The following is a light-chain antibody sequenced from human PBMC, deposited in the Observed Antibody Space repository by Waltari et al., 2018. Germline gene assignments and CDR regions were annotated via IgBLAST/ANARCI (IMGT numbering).Light chain of an antibody. CDR3: QQYVESPAT. CDR1: QSVRIY. J-gene: IGKJ1*01. CDR2: HAA. V-gene: IGKV3-20*01. Sequence: EIVLTPSPGTVSLSPGDRATLSGWASQSVRIYLAWYQQKPGQAPRLLIYHAATRATGIPDRFSASGSGTDFSLTISRLEPEDFALYYCQQYVESPATFGQGTKVEIK.